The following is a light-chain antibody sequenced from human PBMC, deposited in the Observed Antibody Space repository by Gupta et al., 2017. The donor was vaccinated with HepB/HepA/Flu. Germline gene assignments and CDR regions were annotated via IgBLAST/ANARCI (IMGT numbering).Light chain of an antibody. V-gene: IGKV1-39*01. CDR2: AAS. J-gene: IGKJ4*01. CDR3: QQSYSTPPT. Sequence: IQMIQLLSPRCASVGDRVTITCRASQSISSYLNWYQQKPGEAPKLLIYAASSLQSGVPSRFSGSGSGTDFTLTISSLQPEDFATYYCQQSYSTPPTFGGGTKVEIK. CDR1: QSISSY.